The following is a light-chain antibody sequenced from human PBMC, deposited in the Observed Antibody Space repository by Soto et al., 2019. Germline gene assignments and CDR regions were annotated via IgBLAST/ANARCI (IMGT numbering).Light chain of an antibody. CDR3: QQLNGSPWT. V-gene: IGKV1-9*01. CDR2: GAT. CDR1: PAIASF. Sequence: QLTQSPSSLSASVGDRVTITCRATPAIASFLAWYQQKPGTAPKLLIYGATTLQSGVPSRFSGSRSGTDYTLTIGSLQPEDFATYYCQQLNGSPWTFGQGTKVEIK. J-gene: IGKJ1*01.